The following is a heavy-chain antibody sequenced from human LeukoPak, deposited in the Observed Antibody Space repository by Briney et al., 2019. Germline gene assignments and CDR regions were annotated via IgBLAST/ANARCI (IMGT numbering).Heavy chain of an antibody. J-gene: IGHJ4*02. CDR1: GFTFSSYE. V-gene: IGHV3-48*03. CDR3: ARALDY. Sequence: GGSLRLSCAASGFTFSSYEMNWVRQAPGKGLEWVSYISNSSNTMYYADSVKGRFTISRDNAKNSLYLQMNSLRDEDTAVYYCARALDYWGQGTLVAVSS. CDR2: ISNSSNTM.